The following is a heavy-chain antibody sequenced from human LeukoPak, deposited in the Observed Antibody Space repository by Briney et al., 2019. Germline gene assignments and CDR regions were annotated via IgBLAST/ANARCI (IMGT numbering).Heavy chain of an antibody. CDR1: GYTFTVYA. V-gene: IGHV1-18*01. CDR3: ARVDLYYDSSGYSQAANDY. Sequence: ASVKVSCKASGYTFTVYAISWVRRAPGQGLEWMGWVSAYNGATNYAQNFQDRVTMTTDTPTTTAYMELRSLRSDDTAVYYCARVDLYYDSSGYSQAANDYWGQGTLVTVAS. CDR2: VSAYNGAT. D-gene: IGHD3-22*01. J-gene: IGHJ4*02.